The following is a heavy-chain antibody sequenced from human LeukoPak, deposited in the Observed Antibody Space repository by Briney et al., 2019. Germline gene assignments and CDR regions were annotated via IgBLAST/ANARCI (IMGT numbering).Heavy chain of an antibody. CDR3: ASSIQHYLTLGAFDI. V-gene: IGHV1-18*01. Sequence: ASVKVSCKASGYTFTCYGISWVRQAPGQGLEWMGWISAYNGNTNYAQKLQGRVTMTTDTSTSTAYMELRSLRSDDTAVYYCASSIQHYLTLGAFDIWGQGTMVTVSS. CDR2: ISAYNGNT. CDR1: GYTFTCYG. D-gene: IGHD3-3*02. J-gene: IGHJ3*02.